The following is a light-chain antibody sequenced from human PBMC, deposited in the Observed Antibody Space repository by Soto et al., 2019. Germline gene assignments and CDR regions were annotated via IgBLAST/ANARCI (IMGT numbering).Light chain of an antibody. V-gene: IGLV2-14*01. CDR3: SSYTTSSTLV. CDR1: SSDVAYYDY. CDR2: EVN. J-gene: IGLJ2*01. Sequence: QSALTQPASVSGSPGQSITISCIGTSSDVAYYDYVSWYQQHPGKAPKLIIYEVNNRPSGVSHRISGSKSDNTASLTISGLQAEDEADYYCSSYTTSSTLVFGGGTQLTVL.